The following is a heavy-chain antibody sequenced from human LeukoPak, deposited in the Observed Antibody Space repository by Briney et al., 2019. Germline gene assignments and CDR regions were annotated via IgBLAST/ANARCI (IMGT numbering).Heavy chain of an antibody. CDR1: GYSISSGYY. V-gene: IGHV4-38-2*02. J-gene: IGHJ4*02. CDR2: IYRSGTA. Sequence: PSETLSLTCTVSGYSISSGYYWGWIRQPPGKGLEWIGSIYRSGTAHYNPSLKSRVTISVDTSKNQFSLKLSSVTAADTAVYYCARDGVKGYHYYFDYWGQGTLVTVSS. D-gene: IGHD2-2*01. CDR3: ARDGVKGYHYYFDY.